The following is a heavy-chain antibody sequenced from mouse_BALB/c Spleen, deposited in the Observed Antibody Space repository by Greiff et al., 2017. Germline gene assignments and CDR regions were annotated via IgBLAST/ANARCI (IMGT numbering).Heavy chain of an antibody. D-gene: IGHD1-2*01. CDR3: ARSADFAY. CDR2: IYPGNVNT. J-gene: IGHJ3*01. CDR1: GYTFTSYY. Sequence: QVHVKQSGPELVKPGASVRISCKASGYTFTSYYIHWVKQRPGQGLEWIGWIYPGNVNTKYNEKFKGKATLTADKSSSTAYMQLSSLTSEDSAVYFCARSADFAYWGQGTLVTVSA. V-gene: IGHV1S56*01.